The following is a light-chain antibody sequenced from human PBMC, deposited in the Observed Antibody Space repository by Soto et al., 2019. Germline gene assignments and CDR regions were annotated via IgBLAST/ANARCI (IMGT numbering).Light chain of an antibody. J-gene: IGLJ1*01. Sequence: QSVLTQPASVSGSRGQSITISCTGTSSDDGGYKYVSWYQQYPGKAPKLMMYEVSNRPSGVPNRCSGSKSGNTASMNTSGPQAEDEADYYCTTYTSSGSCVFGTGTKVT. CDR2: EVS. V-gene: IGLV2-14*01. CDR1: SSDDGGYKY. CDR3: TTYTSSGSCV.